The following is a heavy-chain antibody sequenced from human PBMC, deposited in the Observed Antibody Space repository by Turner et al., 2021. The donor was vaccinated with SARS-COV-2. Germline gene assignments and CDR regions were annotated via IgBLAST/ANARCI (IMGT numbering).Heavy chain of an antibody. Sequence: QVQLQESGPGLVKPSETLSLTCTVSGGSISSYYWSWIRQPPGKGLEWIGYIYYSGSTNYNPSLKSRVTISVDTSKNQFSLKLNSVTAADTAVYYCASPGGNSGWFFAYDIWGQGTMVTVSS. CDR3: ASPGGNSGWFFAYDI. V-gene: IGHV4-59*08. CDR1: GGSISSYY. D-gene: IGHD6-19*01. CDR2: IYYSGST. J-gene: IGHJ3*02.